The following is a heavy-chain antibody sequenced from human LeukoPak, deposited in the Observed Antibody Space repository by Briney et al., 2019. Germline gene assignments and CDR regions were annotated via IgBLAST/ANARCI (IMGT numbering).Heavy chain of an antibody. J-gene: IGHJ4*02. CDR3: ALSSSWYGGFFDY. Sequence: GGSLRLSCAASGFNFTNYAMSWVRQAPGKGLEWVSVIYSGGSTYYADSVKGRFTISRHNSKNTLYLQMNSLRAEDTAVYYCALSSSWYGGFFDYWGQGTLVTVSS. CDR2: IYSGGST. V-gene: IGHV3-66*02. D-gene: IGHD6-13*01. CDR1: GFNFTNYA.